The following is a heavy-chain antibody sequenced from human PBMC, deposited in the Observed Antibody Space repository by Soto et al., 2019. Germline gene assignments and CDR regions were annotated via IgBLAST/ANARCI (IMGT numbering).Heavy chain of an antibody. Sequence: SETLSLTCAVSGGSISSSNWWRWVRQPPGKGLEWIGEIYHSGSTNYNPSLKSRVTISVDKSKNQFSLKLSSVTAADTAVYYCARSYYYGSGSYRVVYYYYGMDVWGQGTTVTVSS. J-gene: IGHJ6*02. CDR2: IYHSGST. CDR3: ARSYYYGSGSYRVVYYYYGMDV. D-gene: IGHD3-10*01. V-gene: IGHV4-4*02. CDR1: GGSISSSNW.